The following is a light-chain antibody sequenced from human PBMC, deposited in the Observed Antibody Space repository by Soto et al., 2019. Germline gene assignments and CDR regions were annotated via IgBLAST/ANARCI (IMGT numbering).Light chain of an antibody. CDR1: QTIIGY. V-gene: IGKV1-5*01. Sequence: DINMNMSPSSLPASIVDIVTITFLASQTIIGYLNWYQQKPGKAPRLLINAASNLQSGVPSRFSGSGSGTEFTLTISSLKPDDFATYYCQQYNIYSGTFGQGTKVDI. CDR2: AAS. CDR3: QQYNIYSGT. J-gene: IGKJ1*01.